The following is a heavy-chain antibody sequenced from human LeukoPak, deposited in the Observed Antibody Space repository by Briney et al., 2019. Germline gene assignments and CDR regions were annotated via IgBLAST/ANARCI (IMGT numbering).Heavy chain of an antibody. D-gene: IGHD3-10*01. CDR3: ARGRGYGFDGSGNYRNFFEP. J-gene: IGHJ5*02. CDR1: GGTFSSYA. Sequence: ASVKVSCKASGGTFSSYAISWVRQAPGQGLEWMGWSSAYSGNTDYAQKFQGRVTMTTDTSTSTAYMELKSLRSDDTAVYYCARGRGYGFDGSGNYRNFFEPWGQGTLVTVSS. CDR2: SSAYSGNT. V-gene: IGHV1-18*01.